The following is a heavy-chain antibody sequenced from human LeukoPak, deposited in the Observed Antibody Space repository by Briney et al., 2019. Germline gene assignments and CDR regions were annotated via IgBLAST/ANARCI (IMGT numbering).Heavy chain of an antibody. V-gene: IGHV4-34*01. CDR1: GGSFSAFF. CDR3: ATRGDYSDTSGNSYDALDI. Sequence: PSETLSLTCAVSGGSFSAFFWRWIRQPPGKGLEWIGDVGHSGSADYNSSLKSRVTVSADPSKTQFSLKLTSVTAADTAVYYCATRGDYSDTSGNSYDALDIWGQGTMVTVSS. J-gene: IGHJ3*02. D-gene: IGHD3-22*01. CDR2: VGHSGSA.